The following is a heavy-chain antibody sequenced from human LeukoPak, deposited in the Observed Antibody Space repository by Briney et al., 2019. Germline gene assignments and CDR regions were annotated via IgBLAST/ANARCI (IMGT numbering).Heavy chain of an antibody. Sequence: TSETLSLTCTVSGGSISSYYWSWIRQPPGKGLEWIGYIYYSGSTNYNPSLKSRVTISVDTSKNQFSLKLSPVTAADTAVYYCARRTQTYYYGSGSYWGQGTLVTVSS. CDR1: GGSISSYY. V-gene: IGHV4-59*08. CDR2: IYYSGST. CDR3: ARRTQTYYYGSGSY. D-gene: IGHD3-10*01. J-gene: IGHJ4*02.